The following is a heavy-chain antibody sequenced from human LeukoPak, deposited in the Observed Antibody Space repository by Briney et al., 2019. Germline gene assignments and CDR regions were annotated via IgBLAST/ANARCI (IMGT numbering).Heavy chain of an antibody. CDR2: ISKRDDIA. D-gene: IGHD3-10*01. CDR1: GLTLRRYE. V-gene: IGHV3-48*03. CDR3: ARGPARLVWCGELAGYFDL. Sequence: GGCLRLSRSTSGLTLRRYEMHGVGPAPGRGGEWVACISKRDDIADYADTVKGRFTISRDNAKNSVELQMSSLRGDDTGVDYAARGPARLVWCGELAGYFDLWGRGTLVTVSS. J-gene: IGHJ2*01.